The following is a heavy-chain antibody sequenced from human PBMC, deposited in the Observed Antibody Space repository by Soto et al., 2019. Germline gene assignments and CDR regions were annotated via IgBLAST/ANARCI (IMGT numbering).Heavy chain of an antibody. Sequence: EVQLLESGGGLVQPGGYQRLSCAASGITFSSYAMSWVRQAPGKGLEWVSVISGSGGSTYYADSVKGRFTISRDNSKNTLYLQMNSLRAEDTAVYYCAKRGAGHYFDYWGQGTLVTVSS. CDR2: ISGSGGST. CDR3: AKRGAGHYFDY. CDR1: GITFSSYA. J-gene: IGHJ4*02. V-gene: IGHV3-23*01. D-gene: IGHD6-19*01.